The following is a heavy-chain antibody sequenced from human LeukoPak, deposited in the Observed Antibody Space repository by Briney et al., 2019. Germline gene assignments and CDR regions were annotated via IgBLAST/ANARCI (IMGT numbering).Heavy chain of an antibody. V-gene: IGHV3-30*18. J-gene: IGHJ4*02. CDR1: GFTFNSYG. CDR2: ISYDGSNK. CDR3: AKDYSSGWYGQSDY. D-gene: IGHD6-19*01. Sequence: GGSLRLSCAASGFTFNSYGMHWVRQAPGKGLEWVAVISYDGSNKYYADSVKGRFSISRDNSKNTLYLQMNSLRAEDTAVYYCAKDYSSGWYGQSDYWGQGALVTVSS.